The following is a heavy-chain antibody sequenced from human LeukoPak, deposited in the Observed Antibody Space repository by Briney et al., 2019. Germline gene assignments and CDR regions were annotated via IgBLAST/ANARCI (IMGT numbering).Heavy chain of an antibody. CDR3: ARRGYPTSPVGAFDI. CDR2: IKQDGSER. J-gene: IGHJ3*02. V-gene: IGHV3-7*01. Sequence: GGSLRLSCAASGFTFSNYWMTWVRQAPGKGLEWVANIKQDGSERYYVHSVEGRFIISRDNAKNSLYLQMNSLRAHDTAVYYCARRGYPTSPVGAFDIWGQGTMVIVPS. CDR1: GFTFSNYW. D-gene: IGHD3-22*01.